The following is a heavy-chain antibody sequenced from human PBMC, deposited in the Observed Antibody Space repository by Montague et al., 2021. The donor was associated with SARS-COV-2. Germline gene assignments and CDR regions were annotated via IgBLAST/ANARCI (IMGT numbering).Heavy chain of an antibody. CDR1: GFTFSSYG. CDR3: ARELLVTGDIDY. CDR2: IWYDGSNK. D-gene: IGHD7-27*01. Sequence: SLRLSCAASGFTFSSYGMHWVRQAPDKGLEWVAVIWYDGSNKYYADSVKGRFTISRDNSKNTLYLQMNSLRAEDTAVYYCARELLVTGDIDYWGQGTLVTVSS. J-gene: IGHJ4*02. V-gene: IGHV3-33*01.